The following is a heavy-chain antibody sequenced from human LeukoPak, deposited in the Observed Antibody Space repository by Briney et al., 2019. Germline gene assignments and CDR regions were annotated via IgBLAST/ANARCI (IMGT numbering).Heavy chain of an antibody. V-gene: IGHV3-7*03. Sequence: PGGSLRLSCAASGFTFTGYWMSWVRQAPGMGLAWVATINQDGSEKYYVDSVKGRFTISRDNAKNSLYLQMNSLRAEDTAVYYCARRAGAYSHPYDYWGQGTLVTVSS. CDR1: GFTFTGYW. CDR3: ARRAGAYSHPYDY. J-gene: IGHJ4*02. CDR2: INQDGSEK. D-gene: IGHD4/OR15-4a*01.